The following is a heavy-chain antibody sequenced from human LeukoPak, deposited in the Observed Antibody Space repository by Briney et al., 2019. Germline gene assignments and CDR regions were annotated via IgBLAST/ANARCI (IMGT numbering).Heavy chain of an antibody. CDR3: ARESGSYEAYFDY. V-gene: IGHV1-69*15. CDR2: IFAIFATA. CDR1: GGTFSSYA. J-gene: IGHJ4*02. Sequence: GSSVKVSCKASGGTFSSYAISWVRQAPGQGLEWMGRIFAIFATANYSQKFQGRVTITADESTSTAYMELSSLRSEDTAVYYCARESGSYEAYFDYWGQGTLVTVSS. D-gene: IGHD1-26*01.